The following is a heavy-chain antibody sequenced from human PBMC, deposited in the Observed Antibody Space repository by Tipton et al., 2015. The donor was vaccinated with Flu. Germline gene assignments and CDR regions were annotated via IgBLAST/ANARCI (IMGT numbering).Heavy chain of an antibody. V-gene: IGHV3-33*01. CDR2: IWYDGTTE. CDR3: ARHTGDSVRGVIDY. J-gene: IGHJ4*02. CDR1: GFIFSSFG. D-gene: IGHD3-10*02. Sequence: SLRLSCVASGFIFSSFGMHWVRQAPGKGLEWVAVIWYDGTTEYYADSVKGRFTISRDNSKNTVYLQMNNLRVEDTAVYYCARHTGDSVRGVIDYWGQGTLVTVSS.